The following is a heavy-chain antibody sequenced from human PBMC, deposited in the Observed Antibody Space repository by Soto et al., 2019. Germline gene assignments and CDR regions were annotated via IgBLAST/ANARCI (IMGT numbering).Heavy chain of an antibody. V-gene: IGHV3-23*01. CDR2: ISGSGGST. J-gene: IGHJ6*02. D-gene: IGHD6-13*01. CDR3: AKDQRSSWYIYYYYGMDV. CDR1: GFTFSSYA. Sequence: GGSLRLSCAASGFTFSSYAMSWVRQAPGKGLEWVSAISGSGGSTYYADSVKGRFTISRDNSKNTLYLQMNSLRAEDTAVYYCAKDQRSSWYIYYYYGMDVWGQGTTVTVSS.